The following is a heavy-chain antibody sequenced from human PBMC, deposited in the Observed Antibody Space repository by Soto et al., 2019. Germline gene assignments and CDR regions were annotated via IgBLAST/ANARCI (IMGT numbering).Heavy chain of an antibody. CDR1: GFTFSNFD. CDR2: ITSSGGTI. Sequence: DVQLVESGGGLVQPGGSLRLSCAASGFTFSNFDMNWVRQAPGKGLEWVSYITSSGGTIYYADSVKGRFTISRDNAKNSLYLQMNSLRGEDTAVYYCAREGSVSSSDYYAYYYGMDVWGLGTTVNVSS. J-gene: IGHJ6*02. D-gene: IGHD3-10*01. V-gene: IGHV3-48*03. CDR3: AREGSVSSSDYYAYYYGMDV.